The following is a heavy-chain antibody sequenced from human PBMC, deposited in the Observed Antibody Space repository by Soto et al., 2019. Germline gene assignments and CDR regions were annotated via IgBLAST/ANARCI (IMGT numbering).Heavy chain of an antibody. CDR2: IYYSGST. CDR1: GGSISSSSYY. CDR3: ASYDYIWGSYREYYFDY. V-gene: IGHV4-39*01. Sequence: QLKLQESGPGLVKPSETLSLTCTVSGGSISSSSYYWGWIRQPPGKGLEWIGSIYYSGSTYYNPSLKSRVTISVDTSKNQFSLKLSSVTAADTAVYYCASYDYIWGSYREYYFDYWGQGTLVTVSS. J-gene: IGHJ4*02. D-gene: IGHD3-16*02.